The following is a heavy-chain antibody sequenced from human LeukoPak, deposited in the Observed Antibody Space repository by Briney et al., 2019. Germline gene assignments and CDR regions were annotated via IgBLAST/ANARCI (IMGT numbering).Heavy chain of an antibody. V-gene: IGHV1-24*01. J-gene: IGHJ4*02. CDR2: FDPEAGET. D-gene: IGHD6-19*01. CDR1: GYTLTELS. Sequence: GASVKVSCKVSGYTLTELSMHWVRQAPGKGLEWMGGFDPEAGETIYAQKLQGRVTMTTDTSTSTAYMELRSLRSDDTAVYYCARDEETVAGTLDYWGQGTLVTVSS. CDR3: ARDEETVAGTLDY.